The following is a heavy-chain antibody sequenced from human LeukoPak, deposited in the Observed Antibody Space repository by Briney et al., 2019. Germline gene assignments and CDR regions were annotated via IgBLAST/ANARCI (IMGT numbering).Heavy chain of an antibody. Sequence: GASVKVFCKASGGTFSSYAISWVRQAPGQGLEWMGRIIPIFGTANYAQKFQGRVTITTDESTSTAYMELSSLRSEDTAVYYCARHQTDYDFWSGYSSPIDYWGQGTLVTVSS. D-gene: IGHD3-3*01. J-gene: IGHJ4*02. CDR3: ARHQTDYDFWSGYSSPIDY. V-gene: IGHV1-69*05. CDR1: GGTFSSYA. CDR2: IIPIFGTA.